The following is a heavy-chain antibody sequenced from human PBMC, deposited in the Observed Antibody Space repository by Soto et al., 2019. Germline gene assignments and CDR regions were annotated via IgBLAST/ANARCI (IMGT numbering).Heavy chain of an antibody. Sequence: QVQLVESGGGLVKPEGSLRLSCAASGFTFSDYYMSWIRQAPGKGLEWVSYISSSGSTIYYADSVKGRFTISRDNAKNSLYLQMNSLRAEDTAVYYCARDHYYIAARFYYMDVWGKGTTVTVSS. CDR3: ARDHYYIAARFYYMDV. CDR2: ISSSGSTI. J-gene: IGHJ6*03. V-gene: IGHV3-11*01. D-gene: IGHD6-6*01. CDR1: GFTFSDYY.